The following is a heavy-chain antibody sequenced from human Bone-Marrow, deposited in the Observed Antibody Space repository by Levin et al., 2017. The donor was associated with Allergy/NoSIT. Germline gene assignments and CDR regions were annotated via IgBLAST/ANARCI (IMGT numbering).Heavy chain of an antibody. CDR3: AGHTAGDY. V-gene: IGHV3-66*04. CDR2: IYSGGST. D-gene: IGHD5-18*01. CDR1: ELTVSNNH. J-gene: IGHJ4*02. Sequence: GESLKISCAASELTVSNNHMTWVRQAPGKGLEWVSLIYSGGSTYYADSVKGRFTIPRDNSKNTLYLQMNSLRAEDTAVYYCAGHTAGDYWGQGTLVTVTS.